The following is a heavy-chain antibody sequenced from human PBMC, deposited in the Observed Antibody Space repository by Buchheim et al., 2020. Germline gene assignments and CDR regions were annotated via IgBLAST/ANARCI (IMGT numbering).Heavy chain of an antibody. CDR1: GGTFSNYA. D-gene: IGHD4-11*01. CDR3: ARDRRQSTYYYYMDV. V-gene: IGHV1-69*01. J-gene: IGHJ6*03. CDR2: IIPIFGTT. Sequence: QVQLVQSGAEVKKPGSSVKVSCKASGGTFSNYAINWVRQAPGQGLEWMGGIIPIFGTTNYAQKFQGSVTITADESTSTAYLELISLTSDDTAVYFCARDRRQSTYYYYMDVWGRGTT.